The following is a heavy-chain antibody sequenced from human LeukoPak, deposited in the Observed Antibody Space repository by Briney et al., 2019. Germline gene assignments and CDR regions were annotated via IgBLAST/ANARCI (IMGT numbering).Heavy chain of an antibody. V-gene: IGHV4-34*01. CDR2: INHSGST. D-gene: IGHD3-10*01. Sequence: SETLSLTCAVYGGSFSGYYWSWIRQPPGKGLEWIGEINHSGSTNYNPSLKSRVTISVDTSKNQFSLKLSSVTAADTAVYYCAGGMDWLGGWLRFGRVDYFDYWGKGTLVTVST. J-gene: IGHJ4*02. CDR1: GGSFSGYY. CDR3: AGGMDWLGGWLRFGRVDYFDY.